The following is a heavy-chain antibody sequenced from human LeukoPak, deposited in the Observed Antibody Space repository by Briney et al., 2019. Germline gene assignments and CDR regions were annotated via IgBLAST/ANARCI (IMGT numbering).Heavy chain of an antibody. Sequence: GGSRRPSCAAPGSPSRNNAMHWFRQAPAKGREWVQFIRYEGSNKYYADSVKGRFTISRDNSKNTVYLQMNSLRAEDTAVYYCARDYCSSTSCYLHYWGQGTLVTVSS. CDR3: ARDYCSSTSCYLHY. CDR1: GSPSRNNA. V-gene: IGHV3-30*02. D-gene: IGHD2-2*01. J-gene: IGHJ4*02. CDR2: IRYEGSNK.